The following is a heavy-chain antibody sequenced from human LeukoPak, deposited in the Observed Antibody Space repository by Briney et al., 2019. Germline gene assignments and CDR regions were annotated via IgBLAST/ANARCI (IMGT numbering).Heavy chain of an antibody. Sequence: PGGSLRLSCAASGFTFSSYAMSWVRQAPGKGLEWVSAISGSGGSTYYADSVKDRFTISRDNSKNTLYLQMNSLRAEDTAVYYCAKINLDIVVVVAAKRYFDYWGQGTLVTVSS. V-gene: IGHV3-23*01. CDR2: ISGSGGST. J-gene: IGHJ4*02. CDR1: GFTFSSYA. D-gene: IGHD2-15*01. CDR3: AKINLDIVVVVAAKRYFDY.